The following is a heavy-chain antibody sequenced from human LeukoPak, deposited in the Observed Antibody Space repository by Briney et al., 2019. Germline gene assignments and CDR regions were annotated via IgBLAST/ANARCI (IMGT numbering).Heavy chain of an antibody. D-gene: IGHD3-10*01. CDR2: ISGSGGST. Sequence: PGGSLRLSCAASGFTFSSYAMTWVRRAPGKGLEWVSTISGSGGSTYYADSVKGRFTISGDNSKNTLYLQMSSLRAEDTAVYYCAKIMTRTMVRGVPPSDYWGQGTLVTVSS. V-gene: IGHV3-23*01. J-gene: IGHJ4*02. CDR3: AKIMTRTMVRGVPPSDY. CDR1: GFTFSSYA.